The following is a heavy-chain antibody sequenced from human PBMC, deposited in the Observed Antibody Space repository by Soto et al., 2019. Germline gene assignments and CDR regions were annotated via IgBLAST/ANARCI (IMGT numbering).Heavy chain of an antibody. CDR1: GFTFSSYW. CDR3: ARALLSATTTGEFDY. D-gene: IGHD7-27*01. J-gene: IGHJ4*02. V-gene: IGHV3-7*03. CDR2: IKQDGSEK. Sequence: GGSLRLSCAASGFTFSSYWMSWVRQATGKGLEWVANIKQDGSEKYYVDSVKGRFTISRDNAKNSLYLQMNSLRAEDTAVYYCARALLSATTTGEFDYWGQGTLVTVSS.